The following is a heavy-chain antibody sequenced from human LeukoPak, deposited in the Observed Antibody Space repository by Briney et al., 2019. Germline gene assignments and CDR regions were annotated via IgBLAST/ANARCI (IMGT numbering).Heavy chain of an antibody. CDR1: GFTFDSYA. J-gene: IGHJ5*02. CDR2: VSRFGGTT. V-gene: IGHV3-23*01. Sequence: PGGSLRLSCAASGFTFDSYAMSWVRQAPGKGLEWVSAVSRFGGTTYYADSAKGRFTISRDNSNNTVYLQMNSLRVGDTALYYCVKHGGSGWSNNRFDRGGRGTLVTVS. CDR3: VKHGGSGWSNNRFDR. D-gene: IGHD6-25*01.